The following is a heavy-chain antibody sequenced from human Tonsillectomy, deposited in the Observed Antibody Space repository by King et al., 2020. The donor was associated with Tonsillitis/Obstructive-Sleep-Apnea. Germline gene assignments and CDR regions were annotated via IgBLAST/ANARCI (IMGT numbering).Heavy chain of an antibody. CDR2: IIPMFGIA. CDR3: ARTRTVTTKSPYYYYMDV. D-gene: IGHD4-17*01. CDR1: EGTFSNSA. V-gene: IGHV1-69*01. J-gene: IGHJ6*03. Sequence: VQLVESGAEVKKPGSSVKVSCTASEGTFSNSAISWVRQAPGQGLEWMGGIIPMFGIANFAQKFQGRVAITADESTSTAYMEVSSLSSEDTAVYYCARTRTVTTKSPYYYYMDVWGKGTTVIVSS.